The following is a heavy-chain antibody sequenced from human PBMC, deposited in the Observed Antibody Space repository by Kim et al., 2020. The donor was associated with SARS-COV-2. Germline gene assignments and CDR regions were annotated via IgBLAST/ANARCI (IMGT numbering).Heavy chain of an antibody. D-gene: IGHD6-19*01. V-gene: IGHV1-2*06. CDR1: GYTFTGYY. CDR3: ARDHWYSSGWYVWWFDP. CDR2: INPNSGGT. J-gene: IGHJ5*02. Sequence: ASVKVSCKASGYTFTGYYMHWVRQAPGQGLEWMGRINPNSGGTNYAQKFQGRVTMTRDTSISTAYMELSRLRSDDTAVYYCARDHWYSSGWYVWWFDPWGQGTLVTVSS.